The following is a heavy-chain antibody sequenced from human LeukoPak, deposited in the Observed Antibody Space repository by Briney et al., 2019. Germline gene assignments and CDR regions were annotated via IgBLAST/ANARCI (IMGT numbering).Heavy chain of an antibody. Sequence: ASVKVSCKASGYTFTSYYMHWVRQAPGQGLEWMGIINPSGGSTSYAQKFQGRVTMTRDTSTSTVYMELSSLRSEDTAVYYCARGVPLRGYYDSSGYFDYWGQGTLVTVSS. V-gene: IGHV1-46*01. D-gene: IGHD3-22*01. CDR3: ARGVPLRGYYDSSGYFDY. CDR1: GYTFTSYY. J-gene: IGHJ4*02. CDR2: INPSGGST.